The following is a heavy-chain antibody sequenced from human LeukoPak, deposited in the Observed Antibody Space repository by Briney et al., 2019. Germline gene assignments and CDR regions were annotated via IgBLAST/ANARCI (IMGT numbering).Heavy chain of an antibody. J-gene: IGHJ2*01. Sequence: SETLSLTCTVSGGSISSYYWSWIRQPPGKGLEWIGYIYYSGSTNYNPSLKSRVTISVDTSKNQFSLKLSSVTAADTAAYYCARRVPNWYFDLWGRGTLVTVSS. CDR2: IYYSGST. V-gene: IGHV4-59*08. CDR1: GGSISSYY. CDR3: ARRVPNWYFDL.